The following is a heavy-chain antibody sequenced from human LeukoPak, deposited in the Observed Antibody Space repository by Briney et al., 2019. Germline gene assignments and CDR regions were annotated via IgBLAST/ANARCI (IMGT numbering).Heavy chain of an antibody. D-gene: IGHD4-17*01. CDR1: GYTFTGYY. CDR3: ARSQFGDYGGFDY. V-gene: IGHV1-2*02. CDR2: INPNSGGT. J-gene: IGHJ4*02. Sequence: ASVKVSCKASGYTFTGYYMHWVRQAPGQGLEWMGWINPNSGGTKYAQKFQGRVTMTRDTSISTAYMELSSLRSDDTAVYFCARSQFGDYGGFDYWAWEPWSPSPQ.